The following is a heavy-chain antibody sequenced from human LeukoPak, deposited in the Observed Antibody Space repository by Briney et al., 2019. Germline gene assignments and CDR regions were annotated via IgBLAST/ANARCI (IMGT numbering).Heavy chain of an antibody. Sequence: GESLKISCKDSGYSLTNYWIGWVRQMPGKGLEWMGIIHSGDSNAKYSPSFQGRVTISADKSINTAYLQWSSLKASDTAMYYCARARTPSIAVAGTAGFDYWGQGTLVTVSS. CDR1: GYSLTNYW. V-gene: IGHV5-51*01. CDR3: ARARTPSIAVAGTAGFDY. J-gene: IGHJ4*02. D-gene: IGHD6-19*01. CDR2: IHSGDSNA.